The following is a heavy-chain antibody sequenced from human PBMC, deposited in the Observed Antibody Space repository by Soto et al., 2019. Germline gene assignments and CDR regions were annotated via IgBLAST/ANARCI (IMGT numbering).Heavy chain of an antibody. CDR1: GGSIGSGGYY. D-gene: IGHD2-2*01. Sequence: PSETLSLTCTVSGGSIGSGGYYWSWIRQHPGKGLEWIGYIYYSGSTYYNPSLKSRVTISVDTSKNQFSLKLSSVTAADTAVYYCARHVPYCSDTSHCAYGMDVWGQGTTVTVSS. CDR2: IYYSGST. J-gene: IGHJ6*02. V-gene: IGHV4-31*03. CDR3: ARHVPYCSDTSHCAYGMDV.